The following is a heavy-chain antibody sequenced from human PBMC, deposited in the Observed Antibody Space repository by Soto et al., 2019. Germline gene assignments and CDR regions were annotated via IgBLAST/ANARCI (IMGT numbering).Heavy chain of an antibody. CDR2: ISGYNANT. CDR1: GYTFTNNG. V-gene: IGHV1-18*04. J-gene: IGHJ6*02. Sequence: QVQLVQSGGEVRKPGASVKVSCKTSGYTFTNNGINWVRQAPGQGLAWMGWISGYNANTKYAQKFQGRVTLTTDTLTSTAFMELRSLRADDTAVFYCARGSTHCNMDVWGQGTTVTVSS. D-gene: IGHD1-1*01. CDR3: ARGSTHCNMDV.